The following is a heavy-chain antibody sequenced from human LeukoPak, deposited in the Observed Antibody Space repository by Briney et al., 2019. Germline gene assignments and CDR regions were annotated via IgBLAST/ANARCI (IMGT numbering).Heavy chain of an antibody. J-gene: IGHJ6*02. CDR1: GYTFTSYD. D-gene: IGHD1-26*01. V-gene: IGHV1-8*01. Sequence: ASVTVSCKASGYTFTSYDINWVRQATGQGLEWMGWMNPNSGNTGYAQKFQGRVTMTRNTSISTAYMELSSLRSEDTAVYYCARGLAGATTFYYYYGMDVWGQGTTVTVSS. CDR3: ARGLAGATTFYYYYGMDV. CDR2: MNPNSGNT.